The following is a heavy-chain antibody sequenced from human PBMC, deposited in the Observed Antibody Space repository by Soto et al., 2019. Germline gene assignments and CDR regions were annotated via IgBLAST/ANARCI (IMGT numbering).Heavy chain of an antibody. CDR3: ARGYCSGGSCYKY. V-gene: IGHV3-53*01. Sequence: RLSCAASGFTVSSNYMSWVRQAPGKGLEWVSVIYSGGSTYYADSVKGRFTISRDNSKNTLYLQMNSLRAEDTAVYYCARGYCSGGSCYKYWGQGTLVTVSS. J-gene: IGHJ4*02. D-gene: IGHD2-15*01. CDR1: GFTVSSNY. CDR2: IYSGGST.